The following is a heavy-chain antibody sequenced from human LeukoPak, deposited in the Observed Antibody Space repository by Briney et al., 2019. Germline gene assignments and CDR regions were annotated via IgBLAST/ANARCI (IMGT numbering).Heavy chain of an antibody. CDR3: ARLKGRVVPTSLDP. D-gene: IGHD2-2*01. CDR2: ISSSGSTI. V-gene: IGHV3-11*01. Sequence: GGSLRLSCAASGFTFSDYCMSWIRQAPGKGLEWVSYISSSGSTIYYADSVRGRFTISRDNAKNSLYLQMNSLGAEDTAVYYCARLKGRVVPTSLDPWGQGTLVTVSS. CDR1: GFTFSDYC. J-gene: IGHJ5*02.